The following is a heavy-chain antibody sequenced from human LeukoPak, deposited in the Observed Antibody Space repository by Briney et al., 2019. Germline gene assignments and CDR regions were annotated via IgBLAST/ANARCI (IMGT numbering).Heavy chain of an antibody. V-gene: IGHV3-7*01. CDR2: IKQDGSEI. J-gene: IGHJ4*02. Sequence: GGSLRLSCGASGFTLSGYWMRGVRQAPGKGVEGVANIKQDGSEIYYVDSVKGRFTISRDNAKNSLYLQMNTLTAEDTAVYHCARLLSTTGTTGFAYWGQGTLVTVSS. CDR1: GFTLSGYW. D-gene: IGHD4-17*01. CDR3: ARLLSTTGTTGFAY.